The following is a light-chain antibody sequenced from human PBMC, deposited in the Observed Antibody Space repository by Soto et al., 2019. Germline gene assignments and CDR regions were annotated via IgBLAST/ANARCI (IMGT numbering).Light chain of an antibody. CDR1: QSISSW. CDR3: QQYNSYST. J-gene: IGKJ1*01. Sequence: DIQMTQSPSTLSASVGDRVTITCRASQSISSWLAWYQQKPGKAPKLLIYDASSLESGVPSRFSGSGSGTEFTLTISSLQPDDVATYYCQQYNSYSTFGQGTKVESK. V-gene: IGKV1-5*01. CDR2: DAS.